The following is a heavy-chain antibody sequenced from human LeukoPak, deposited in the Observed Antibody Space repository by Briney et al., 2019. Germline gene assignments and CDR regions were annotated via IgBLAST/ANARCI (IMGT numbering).Heavy chain of an antibody. V-gene: IGHV3-11*01. CDR3: ARALSGFIPGN. CDR1: GFTFTDFY. D-gene: IGHD3-10*01. Sequence: GGSLRLSCAASGFTFTDFYMSWIRQAPGKGLEWVSYISSSGTTIYYADSVMGRFTISRDNAKNSLYLQMNSLRAEDTAVYYCARALSGFIPGNWGQGTLVTVSS. CDR2: ISSSGTTI. J-gene: IGHJ4*02.